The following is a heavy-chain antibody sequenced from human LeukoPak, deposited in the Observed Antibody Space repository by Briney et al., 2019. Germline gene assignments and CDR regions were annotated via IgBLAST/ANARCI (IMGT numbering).Heavy chain of an antibody. CDR2: ISGSGEHT. Sequence: GGSLRLSCEASGFTFNKYAMSWVRQAPGKGLEWVSGISGSGEHTYYPDSAKGRFTISRDNSKNTLYLQMNSLRAEDTAVYYCAKRPITAVPADYWGQGTLVTVSS. CDR3: AKRPITAVPADY. V-gene: IGHV3-23*01. CDR1: GFTFNKYA. J-gene: IGHJ4*02. D-gene: IGHD2-2*01.